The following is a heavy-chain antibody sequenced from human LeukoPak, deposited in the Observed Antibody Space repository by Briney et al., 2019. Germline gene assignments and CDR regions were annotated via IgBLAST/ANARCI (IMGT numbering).Heavy chain of an antibody. D-gene: IGHD6-13*01. CDR1: GFTFSNYA. V-gene: IGHV3-23*01. CDR3: ARATMNWLGVSRSLGAFDI. Sequence: HPGGCRRLSWAASGFTFSNYAMGWVRQAPGKGLEWVALIRGSGGSTYYAGSVKGRCTMSRDNSKNSPYRRMNMLRAEDTALYYCARATMNWLGVSRSLGAFDIWGQGTMVTVAS. CDR2: IRGSGGST. J-gene: IGHJ3*02.